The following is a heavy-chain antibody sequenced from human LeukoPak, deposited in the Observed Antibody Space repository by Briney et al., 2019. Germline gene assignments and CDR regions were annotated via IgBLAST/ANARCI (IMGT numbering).Heavy chain of an antibody. CDR1: GFTFSSYA. CDR2: ISGSGGST. D-gene: IGHD5/OR15-5a*01. V-gene: IGHV3-23*01. CDR3: AKVLRSGMEIDY. Sequence: GGSLRLSCAASGFTFSSYAMSWVRQAPGKGLEWVSAISGSGGSTYYADSVKGRFTISRDSSKNTLYLQMNSLRAEDTAVYYCAKVLRSGMEIDYWGQETLVTVSS. J-gene: IGHJ4*02.